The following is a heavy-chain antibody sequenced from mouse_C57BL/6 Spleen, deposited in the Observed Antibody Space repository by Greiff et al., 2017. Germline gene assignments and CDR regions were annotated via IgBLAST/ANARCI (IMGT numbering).Heavy chain of an antibody. CDR2: INPNNGGT. Sequence: VQLQQSGPELVKPGASVKISCKASGYTFTDYYMNWVTQSHGKSLEWIGDINPNNGGTSYNQKFKGKATLTVDKSSSTAYMELRSLTSEDSAVYYCARSGDEGYYAMDYWGQGTSVTVSS. D-gene: IGHD3-1*01. CDR3: ARSGDEGYYAMDY. J-gene: IGHJ4*01. V-gene: IGHV1-26*01. CDR1: GYTFTDYY.